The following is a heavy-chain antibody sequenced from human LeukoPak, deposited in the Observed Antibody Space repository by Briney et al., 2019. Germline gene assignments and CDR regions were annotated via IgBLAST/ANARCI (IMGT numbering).Heavy chain of an antibody. CDR3: AKDGNYYDSSGYLDY. V-gene: IGHV3-43*02. J-gene: IGHJ4*02. CDR1: GFTFDDYA. D-gene: IGHD3-22*01. CDR2: ISGDGGST. Sequence: GSLRLSCAASGFTFDDYAMHWVRQAPGKGLEWVSLISGDGGSTYYADSVKGRFTISRDNSKNSLYLQMNSLRTEDTALYYCAKDGNYYDSSGYLDYWGQGTLATVSS.